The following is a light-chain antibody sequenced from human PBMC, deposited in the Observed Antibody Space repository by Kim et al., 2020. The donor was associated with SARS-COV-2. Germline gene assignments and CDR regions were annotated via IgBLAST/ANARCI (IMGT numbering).Light chain of an antibody. V-gene: IGLV3-1*01. Sequence: SYELTQPPSVSVSPGQTASITCSGDRLGDKYASWYQQKPGQSLVLVIYNDSRRPSGIPERFSGSNAGNTATLTISGTQAIDEADYYCQAWDNNNGVFGGGTQLTVL. CDR2: NDS. CDR3: QAWDNNNGV. J-gene: IGLJ3*02. CDR1: RLGDKY.